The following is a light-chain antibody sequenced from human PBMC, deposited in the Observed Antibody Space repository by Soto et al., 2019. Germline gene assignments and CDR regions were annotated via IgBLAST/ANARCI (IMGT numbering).Light chain of an antibody. CDR2: WAS. J-gene: IGKJ4*01. Sequence: DIVMTQSPDSLAVSLGERATINCKSSQSVLYSSNNKNYLVWYQQKQGQPPKLLIYWASTRESGVPERFSGSGSGTDFTLTISSLQAEDVAVYYCQQYYTTPLTFGGGTKVEIK. CDR1: QSVLYSSNNKNY. V-gene: IGKV4-1*01. CDR3: QQYYTTPLT.